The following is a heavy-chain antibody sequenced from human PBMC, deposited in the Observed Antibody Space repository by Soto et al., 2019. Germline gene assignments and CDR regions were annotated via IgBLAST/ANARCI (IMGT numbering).Heavy chain of an antibody. J-gene: IGHJ4*02. CDR3: AKAKFYYDSSPYDS. V-gene: IGHV3-43*02. Sequence: VQMVESGGGVVHQGGSLRLSCAVSGFTFADYAVHWVRQSAGKGLEWVSFINADGSEKYYADSVRGRFTISRDNSKDSFYLQMNSLRLEDTAMYYCAKAKFYYDSSPYDSWGQGTLVTVSS. D-gene: IGHD3-22*01. CDR1: GFTFADYA. CDR2: INADGSEK.